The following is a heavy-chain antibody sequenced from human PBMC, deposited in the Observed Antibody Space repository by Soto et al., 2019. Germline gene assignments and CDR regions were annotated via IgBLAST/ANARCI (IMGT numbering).Heavy chain of an antibody. CDR2: SSSSSYI. J-gene: IGHJ4*02. D-gene: IGHD3-22*01. CDR3: ARDSDSSGYYDY. CDR1: GFTFSSYS. Sequence: GGSLRLSCAASGFTFSSYSMNWVRQAPGKGLEWVSSSSSSSYIYYADSVKGRFTISRDNAKNSLYLQMNSLRAEDTAVYYCARDSDSSGYYDYWGQGTLVTVSS. V-gene: IGHV3-21*01.